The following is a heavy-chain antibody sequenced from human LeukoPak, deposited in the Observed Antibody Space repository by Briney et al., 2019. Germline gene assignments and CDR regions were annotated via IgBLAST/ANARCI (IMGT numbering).Heavy chain of an antibody. CDR1: GYSFTSYW. CDR3: ARLCLAHYDILTGYYNWFDP. J-gene: IGHJ5*02. V-gene: IGHV5-51*01. Sequence: GESLKISCKGSGYSFTSYWIGWVRQMPGKGLEWMGIIYPGDSDTRYSPSFQGQVTISADKSISTAYLQWSSLKASDTPMYYCARLCLAHYDILTGYYNWFDPWGQGTLVTVSS. D-gene: IGHD3-9*01. CDR2: IYPGDSDT.